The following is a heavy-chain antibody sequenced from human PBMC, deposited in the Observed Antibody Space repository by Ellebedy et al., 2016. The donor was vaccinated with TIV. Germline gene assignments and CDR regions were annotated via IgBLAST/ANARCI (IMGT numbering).Heavy chain of an antibody. CDR2: INGRGGTT. J-gene: IGHJ4*02. CDR1: GFTFVSHA. V-gene: IGHV3-23*01. CDR3: AKDRTSGDGYWVFDQ. Sequence: GESLKISCAASGFTFVSHAMTWVRQAPGTGLEWVSAINGRGGTTYYADSVKRRFTISRDNAAQSLSLQINNLRADDTAVYYCAKDRTSGDGYWVFDQWGQGTLVTVSS. D-gene: IGHD5-18*01.